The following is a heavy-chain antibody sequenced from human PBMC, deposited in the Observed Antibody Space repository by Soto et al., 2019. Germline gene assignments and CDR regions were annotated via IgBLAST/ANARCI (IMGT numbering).Heavy chain of an antibody. J-gene: IGHJ4*02. CDR2: IKQDGSEK. CDR3: ARVTTMGGY. D-gene: IGHD4-17*01. V-gene: IGHV3-7*01. CDR1: GFRFRDYW. Sequence: EVQLLESGGGLVQPGGSLRLSCAASGFRFRDYWMYWVRQPPGKGLEWVANIKQDGSEKYYVDSVKGRFTISRDNARNSLFLQMDSLRAEDTAVYFCARVTTMGGYWGQGTLVTVSS.